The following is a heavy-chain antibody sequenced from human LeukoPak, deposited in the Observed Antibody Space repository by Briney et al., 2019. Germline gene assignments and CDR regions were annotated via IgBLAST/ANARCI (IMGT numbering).Heavy chain of an antibody. V-gene: IGHV4-39*07. CDR2: IHYRGST. CDR3: ARGGYYGSGNDFRFDP. D-gene: IGHD3-10*01. CDR1: GGSISSSGYY. J-gene: IGHJ5*02. Sequence: SETLSLTCTVSGGSISSSGYYWGWIRQPPGKGLEWIGSIHYRGSTYYNPSLKSRVTMSVDTSTNQFSLKLNSVTAADTAVYYCARGGYYGSGNDFRFDPWGQGTLVTVSS.